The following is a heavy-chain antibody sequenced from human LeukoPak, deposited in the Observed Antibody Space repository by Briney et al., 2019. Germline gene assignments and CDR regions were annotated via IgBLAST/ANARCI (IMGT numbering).Heavy chain of an antibody. J-gene: IGHJ6*03. CDR2: IRYDGSNK. V-gene: IGHV3-30*02. Sequence: PGGSLRLSCAASGFTFSSYGMHWVRQAPGKGLEWVAFIRYDGSNKYYAESVKGRFTISRDNSKNALYLEMNSLRIEDTAVYFCAKDQARGVIYCYFMDVWGKGTTVTISS. CDR3: AKDQARGVIYCYFMDV. D-gene: IGHD3-10*01. CDR1: GFTFSSYG.